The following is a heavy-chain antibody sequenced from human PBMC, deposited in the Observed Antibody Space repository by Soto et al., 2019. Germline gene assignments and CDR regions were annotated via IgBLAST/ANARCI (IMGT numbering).Heavy chain of an antibody. CDR1: GFTFSSYG. V-gene: IGHV3-30*03. CDR3: ARVVTPQGGVNAASDI. D-gene: IGHD2-21*02. Sequence: QVQLVESGGGVVQPGRSLRLSCAASGFTFSSYGMHWVRQAPGKGLEWVAVISYDGSNKYYADSVKGRFTISRDNSKNTLYLQMNSLRAEDTAVYYCARVVTPQGGVNAASDIWGQWTLVTVSS. J-gene: IGHJ3*02. CDR2: ISYDGSNK.